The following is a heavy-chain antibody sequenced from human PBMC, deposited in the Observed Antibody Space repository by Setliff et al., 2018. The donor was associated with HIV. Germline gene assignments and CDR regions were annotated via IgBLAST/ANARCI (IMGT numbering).Heavy chain of an antibody. CDR1: GGSFSGYY. Sequence: PSETLSLTCAVYGGSFSGYYWSWIRQPPGKGLECIGEINHSGSTNHNPSLKSRVTISVDTSKKQFSLRLSSVTAADTAVYYCAREGLWNCRGGTCNDGLDIWGQGTKVTVSS. CDR3: AREGLWNCRGGTCNDGLDI. CDR2: INHSGST. D-gene: IGHD2-15*01. J-gene: IGHJ3*02. V-gene: IGHV4-34*01.